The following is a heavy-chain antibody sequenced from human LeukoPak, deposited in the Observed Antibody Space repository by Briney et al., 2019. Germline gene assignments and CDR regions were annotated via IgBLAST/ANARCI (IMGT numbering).Heavy chain of an antibody. CDR2: IIPIFGTA. CDR1: GGTFSSYA. D-gene: IGHD6-6*01. V-gene: IGHV1-69*05. Sequence: SVKVSCKASGGTFSSYAISWVRQAPGQGLEWMGGIIPIFGTANYAQKFQGRVTISTDESTSTAYMELSSLRSEDTAVYYCATTLAARAGYFDYWGQGTLVTVSS. J-gene: IGHJ4*02. CDR3: ATTLAARAGYFDY.